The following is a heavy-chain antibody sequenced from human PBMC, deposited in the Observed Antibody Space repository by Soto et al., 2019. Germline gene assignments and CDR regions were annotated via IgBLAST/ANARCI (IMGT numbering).Heavy chain of an antibody. V-gene: IGHV4-31*03. Sequence: QVQLQESGPGLVKPSQTLSLTCTVSGGSISSGGYYWSWIRQHPGKGLEWIGYIYYSGSTYYNPSLTGRVTISVDTAKNQFSLKLSAVTAADTAVYYCARAENRDAFDIWGQGTMVTVSS. CDR3: ARAENRDAFDI. CDR1: GGSISSGGYY. J-gene: IGHJ3*02. CDR2: IYYSGST.